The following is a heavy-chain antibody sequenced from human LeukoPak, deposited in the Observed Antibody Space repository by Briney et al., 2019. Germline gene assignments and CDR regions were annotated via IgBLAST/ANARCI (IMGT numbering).Heavy chain of an antibody. CDR1: GGSISNYY. D-gene: IGHD3-16*02. Sequence: PSETLSLTCTVSGGSISNYYWSWIRQPPGKGLEWIGYIYDSGSTNYNPSLKSRVTISVDRSKNQFSLKVSSVTAADTAVYYCARLAFGGVIVPFDSWGQGTLVTVSS. CDR2: IYDSGST. V-gene: IGHV4-59*01. CDR3: ARLAFGGVIVPFDS. J-gene: IGHJ4*02.